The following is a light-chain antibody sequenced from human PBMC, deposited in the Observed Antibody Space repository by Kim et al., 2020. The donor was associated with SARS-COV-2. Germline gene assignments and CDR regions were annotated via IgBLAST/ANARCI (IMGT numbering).Light chain of an antibody. CDR1: QVVNSN. J-gene: IGKJ4*01. CDR2: GTY. Sequence: VTPGTSTPLTGRAGQVVNSNLPWYTQKAAQAPGPPIDGTYRGATGTPASFSASGSGKEFTLTISSLQSEDFAVYYGQQYNNWPLTFGGRTKVDIK. V-gene: IGKV3-15*01. CDR3: QQYNNWPLT.